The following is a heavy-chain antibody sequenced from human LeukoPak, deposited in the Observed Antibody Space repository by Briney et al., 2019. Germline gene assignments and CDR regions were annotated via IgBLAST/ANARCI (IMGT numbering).Heavy chain of an antibody. CDR1: GGSISSGGYY. V-gene: IGHV4-31*03. J-gene: IGHJ6*02. D-gene: IGHD6-6*01. CDR3: ATIAARPPYYYYGMDV. CDR2: IYYSGST. Sequence: PSQTLSLTCTVSGGSISSGGYYWSWIRQHPGKGLEWVGYIYYSGSTYYNPSLKGRVTISVDTSKNQFSLKLSSVTAADTAAYYCATIAARPPYYYYGMDVWGQGTTVTVSS.